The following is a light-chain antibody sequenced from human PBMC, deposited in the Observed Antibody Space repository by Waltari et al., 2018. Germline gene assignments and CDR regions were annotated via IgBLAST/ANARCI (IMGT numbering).Light chain of an antibody. CDR1: QGLSSY. V-gene: IGKV1-39*01. CDR3: QQGNSNPPT. CDR2: YAN. Sequence: DIQMSQSPSSLSASVGDRVTITCRASQGLSSYLNWYQQKPGKAPKLLIYYANIWASGGPSRFSGSGSGTEFTLTISSLQPEDFATYYCQQGNSNPPTFGQGTKVEIK. J-gene: IGKJ1*01.